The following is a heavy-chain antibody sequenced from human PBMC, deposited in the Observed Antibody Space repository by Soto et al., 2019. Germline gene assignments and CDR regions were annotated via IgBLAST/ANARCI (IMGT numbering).Heavy chain of an antibody. J-gene: IGHJ1*01. CDR1: GGSFSGYY. Sequence: SETLSLTCAVYGGSFSGYYWSWIRQPPGKGLEWIGEINHSGSTNYNPSLKSRVTISVDTSKNQFSLKLSSVTAADTAVYYCARGLSLYYHDSSGYCAFQHWGQGTLVTAPQ. D-gene: IGHD3-22*01. CDR2: INHSGST. CDR3: ARGLSLYYHDSSGYCAFQH. V-gene: IGHV4-34*01.